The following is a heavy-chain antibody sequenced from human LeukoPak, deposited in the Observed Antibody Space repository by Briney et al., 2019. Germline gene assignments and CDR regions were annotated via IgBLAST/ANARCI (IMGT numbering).Heavy chain of an antibody. D-gene: IGHD1-26*01. V-gene: IGHV4-4*07. Sequence: KPSETLSLTCTVSGGSISSYYWSWIRQPAGKGLEWIGRIYASGSTNYNPSLKSRVTMSVDTSKNQFSLKLSSVTAADTAVYYCAREIIGELEVAFDNWGQGTMVTVSS. CDR2: IYASGST. CDR1: GGSISSYY. J-gene: IGHJ3*02. CDR3: AREIIGELEVAFDN.